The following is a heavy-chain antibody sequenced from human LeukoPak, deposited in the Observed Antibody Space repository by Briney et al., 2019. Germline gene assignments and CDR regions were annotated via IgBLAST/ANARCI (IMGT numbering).Heavy chain of an antibody. V-gene: IGHV3-30-3*01. Sequence: GGSLRLSCAASGFTFSSYAMHWVRQAPGKGLEWVAVISYDGSNKYYADSVKGGFTISRDNSKNTLYLQMNSLRAEDTAVYYCARDGLSSGWYGSFDYWGQGTLVTVSS. J-gene: IGHJ4*02. CDR3: ARDGLSSGWYGSFDY. CDR1: GFTFSSYA. CDR2: ISYDGSNK. D-gene: IGHD6-19*01.